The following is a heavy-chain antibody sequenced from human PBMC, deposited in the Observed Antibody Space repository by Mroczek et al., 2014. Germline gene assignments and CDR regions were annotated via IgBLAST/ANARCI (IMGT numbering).Heavy chain of an antibody. J-gene: IGHJ5*02. D-gene: IGHD2-21*01. Sequence: QVQLQQWGPGLVKPSQTLSLTCTVSGGSINSGGFYWSWIRQHPGKGLEWIGYISYSGSTSYNPSLKSRITMSVDTSKNQFSLKLSSMTAADTAVYYCARGAGCGSEWFDPWGQGTLVTVSS. CDR2: ISYSGST. CDR3: ARGAGCGSEWFDP. CDR1: GGSINSGGFY. V-gene: IGHV4-31*03.